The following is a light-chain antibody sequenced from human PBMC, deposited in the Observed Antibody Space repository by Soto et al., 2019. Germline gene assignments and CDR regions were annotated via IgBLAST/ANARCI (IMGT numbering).Light chain of an antibody. J-gene: IGLJ3*02. CDR1: SGINVGTYR. CDR3: MIWHSSAWV. Sequence: QLVLTQPSSLSASPGASASLTCTLRSGINVGTYRIYWFQQKPGSPPQYLLSYKSDSDKQQGSGVPSRFSGSKDASANAGILLISGLQSEDEADYYCMIWHSSAWVFGGGTQLTVL. CDR2: YKSDSDK. V-gene: IGLV5-45*03.